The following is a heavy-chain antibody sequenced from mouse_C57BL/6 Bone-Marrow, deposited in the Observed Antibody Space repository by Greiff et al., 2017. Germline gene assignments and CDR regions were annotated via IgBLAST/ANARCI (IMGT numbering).Heavy chain of an antibody. CDR2: IYPGDGDT. CDR1: GYAFSSYW. J-gene: IGHJ4*01. V-gene: IGHV1-80*01. Sequence: QVQLQQSGAELVKPGASVKISCKASGYAFSSYWMNWVKQRPGKGLEWIGQIYPGDGDTNYNGKFKGKATLTADKSSSTAYMQLSSLTSEDSAVXFCARERTPYYAMDYWGQGTSVTVSS. CDR3: ARERTPYYAMDY.